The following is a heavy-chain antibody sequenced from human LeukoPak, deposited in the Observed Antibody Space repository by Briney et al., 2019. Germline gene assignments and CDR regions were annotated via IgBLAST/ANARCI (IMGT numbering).Heavy chain of an antibody. V-gene: IGHV3-30*02. J-gene: IGHJ4*02. CDR1: GFPFSSYG. D-gene: IGHD6-19*01. Sequence: GGSLRLSCAASGFPFSSYGMHWVRQAPGKGLEWVARLVYDERSDYANSVKGRFSISRDNSKNTLYLQMNSLRAEDTAVYYCAKIPIPKYSSGWCYFDYWGQGTLVTVSS. CDR2: LVYDERS. CDR3: AKIPIPKYSSGWCYFDY.